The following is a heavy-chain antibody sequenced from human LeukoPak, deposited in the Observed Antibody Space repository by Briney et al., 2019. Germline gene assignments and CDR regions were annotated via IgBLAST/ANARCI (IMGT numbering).Heavy chain of an antibody. D-gene: IGHD3-16*01. J-gene: IGHJ4*02. V-gene: IGHV1-8*01. CDR3: ARVPRELGAY. CDR2: MNPNSGFT. Sequence: ASVKVSFKASGYTFTNYDINWVRQATGQGLEWMGYMNPNSGFTTYAQKFQGRVTMTRDTSISTAYMELSSLRSDDTAVYYCARVPRELGAYWGQGTLVTVSS. CDR1: GYTFTNYD.